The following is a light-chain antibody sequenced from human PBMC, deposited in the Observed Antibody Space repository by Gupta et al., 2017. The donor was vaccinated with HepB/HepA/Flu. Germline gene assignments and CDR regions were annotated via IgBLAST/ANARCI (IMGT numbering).Light chain of an antibody. V-gene: IGLV3-19*01. Sequence: SSELTQDPAVSVALGPPVRIPCQGDSLRSYYASWYQQKPGQAPVLVIYGKNNRPSGIPDRFSGSSSGNTASLTITGAQAEDEADYYCNSRDSSGNHLNVFGTGTKVTVL. CDR2: GKN. J-gene: IGLJ1*01. CDR1: SLRSYY. CDR3: NSRDSSGNHLNV.